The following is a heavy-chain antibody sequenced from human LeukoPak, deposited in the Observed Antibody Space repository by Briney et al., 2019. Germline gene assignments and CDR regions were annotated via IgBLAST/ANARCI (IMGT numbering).Heavy chain of an antibody. D-gene: IGHD3-22*01. CDR3: ARVPYYYDSSGYYPDY. Sequence: QPGRSLRLSCAASGFTFSSYGMHWVRQAPGKGLEWVAVIWYDGSNKYYADSVKGRFTISRDNSKNTLYLQMNSLRAEDTAVYYCARVPYYYDSSGYYPDYWGQGTLVTVSS. CDR2: IWYDGSNK. CDR1: GFTFSSYG. J-gene: IGHJ4*02. V-gene: IGHV3-33*01.